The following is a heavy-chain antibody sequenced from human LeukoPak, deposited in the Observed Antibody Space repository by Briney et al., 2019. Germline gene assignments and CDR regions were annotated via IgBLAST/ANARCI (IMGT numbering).Heavy chain of an antibody. D-gene: IGHD3-16*01. CDR3: ARDPRSGGGRWFDP. CDR2: ISHVGSNK. J-gene: IGHJ5*02. CDR1: GFTFSSFV. V-gene: IGHV3-30-3*01. Sequence: GRSLRLSCAASGFTFSSFVMHWVRQAPGKGLEWVAVISHVGSNKYYADSVQGRFSISRDNSKNTLYLQMNSLRAEDTAVYYCARDPRSGGGRWFDPWGQGTLVTVSS.